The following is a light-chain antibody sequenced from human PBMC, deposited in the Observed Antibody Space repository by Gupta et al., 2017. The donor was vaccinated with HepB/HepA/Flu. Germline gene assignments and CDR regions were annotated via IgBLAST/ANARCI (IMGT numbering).Light chain of an antibody. Sequence: EIVMTQSPATLSVSPGERATLSCGASQSISSSLAWYQQKLGQAPRLLIYGASARATGIPARFSGSGSGTEFTLTINSLQPGDFAVYYCQQYNNWPLTFGQGTKVEIK. CDR1: QSISSS. CDR2: GAS. CDR3: QQYNNWPLT. V-gene: IGKV3-15*01. J-gene: IGKJ1*01.